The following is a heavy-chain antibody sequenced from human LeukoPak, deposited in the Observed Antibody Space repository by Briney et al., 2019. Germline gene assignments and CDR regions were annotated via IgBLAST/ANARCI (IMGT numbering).Heavy chain of an antibody. CDR2: VHSSGST. V-gene: IGHV4-59*08. CDR3: TKLSDCADGCYDTPHWFEP. Sequence: PSEALSQTCTVPGGSMTGYLWAWIRQPPGKRLEWIGYVHSSGSTKYNPSLKSRVTVSIDMSRNQFSLNVRSVTAADPATYYCTKLSDCADGCYDTPHWFEPRGQGKLVTVS. J-gene: IGHJ5*02. D-gene: IGHD2-2*01. CDR1: GGSMTGYL.